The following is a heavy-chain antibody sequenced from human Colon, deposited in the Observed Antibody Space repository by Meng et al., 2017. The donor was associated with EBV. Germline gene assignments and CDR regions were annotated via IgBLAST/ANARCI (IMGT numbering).Heavy chain of an antibody. D-gene: IGHD5-12*01. Sequence: QLQLRESGPGLVKPSQSLSLTCTVSGGSISSGDYYWSWIRQPPGKGLEWIGYIYYSGSTYYNPSLKSRVTISVDTSKNQFSLKLSSVTAADTAVYYCARDRGGLGAFDYWGQGTLVTVFS. V-gene: IGHV4-30-4*01. CDR1: GGSISSGDYY. J-gene: IGHJ4*02. CDR3: ARDRGGLGAFDY. CDR2: IYYSGST.